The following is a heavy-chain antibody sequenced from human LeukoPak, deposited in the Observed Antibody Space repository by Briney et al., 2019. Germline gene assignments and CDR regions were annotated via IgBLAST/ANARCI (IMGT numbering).Heavy chain of an antibody. J-gene: IGHJ4*02. D-gene: IGHD3-16*01. V-gene: IGHV3-30*18. CDR2: ISFDGSNQ. CDR1: GFTFSMFG. CDR3: AKWHRYTYGPFDY. Sequence: GKSLTLSCAISGFTFSMFGMPWVRHAPGKGREWVALISFDGSNQYYTDSVKGRFDISRDTSYSTLYLQMTGLRPEDTATYYWAKWHRYTYGPFDYWGQGALVTVSS.